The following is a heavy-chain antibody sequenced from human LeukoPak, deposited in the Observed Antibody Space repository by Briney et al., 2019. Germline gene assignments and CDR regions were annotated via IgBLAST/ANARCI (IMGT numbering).Heavy chain of an antibody. CDR1: GFTFPSNW. V-gene: IGHV3-74*01. CDR3: APIGAGY. Sequence: GGSLRLSCAASGFTFPSNWHWVRQAPGKGLVWVSRISSDGRSTSYADSVKGRFTISRDNAKNMLYLQMNSLRAEDTAVYYCAPIGAGYWGQGTLVTV. D-gene: IGHD4/OR15-4a*01. J-gene: IGHJ4*02. CDR2: ISSDGRST.